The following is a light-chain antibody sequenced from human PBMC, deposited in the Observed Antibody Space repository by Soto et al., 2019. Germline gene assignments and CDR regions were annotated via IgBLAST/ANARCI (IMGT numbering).Light chain of an antibody. CDR1: QSVSSSY. J-gene: IGKJ4*01. V-gene: IGKV3-20*01. Sequence: EFMLTKSPGTLSLSQGERATLSCRASQSVSSSYLAWYQRKPGQAPRLLIHGASTRAAGISDRFSGSGSGTDFTLTSSRLEPADFAVYYCQQYGSLITCGVGT. CDR3: QQYGSLIT. CDR2: GAS.